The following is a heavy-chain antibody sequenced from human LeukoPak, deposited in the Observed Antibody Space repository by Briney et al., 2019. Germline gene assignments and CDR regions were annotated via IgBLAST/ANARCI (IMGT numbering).Heavy chain of an antibody. CDR1: RYTFTGYY. CDR2: INPNSGDT. Sequence: ASVKVSCKAFRYTFTGYYMHWVRQAPGQGLEWMGWINPNSGDTNYVQKIQGRVTMTRDTSISTAYMELGGLRSDDTAVYYCARGGDWAPYGMDVWGQGTTVTVSS. J-gene: IGHJ6*02. CDR3: ARGGDWAPYGMDV. D-gene: IGHD3/OR15-3a*01. V-gene: IGHV1-2*02.